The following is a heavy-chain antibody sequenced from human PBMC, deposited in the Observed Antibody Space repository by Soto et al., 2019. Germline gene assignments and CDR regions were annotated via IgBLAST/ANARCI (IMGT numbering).Heavy chain of an antibody. D-gene: IGHD3-22*01. Sequence: ASVKVSCKASGYTFTSYAMHWVRQAPGQRLEWMGWINAGNGNTKYSQKFQGRVTITRDTSASTAYMELSSLRSEDTAVYYCARALGNYYDSSGYSGDYWGQGTLVTVSS. J-gene: IGHJ4*02. CDR3: ARALGNYYDSSGYSGDY. V-gene: IGHV1-3*01. CDR1: GYTFTSYA. CDR2: INAGNGNT.